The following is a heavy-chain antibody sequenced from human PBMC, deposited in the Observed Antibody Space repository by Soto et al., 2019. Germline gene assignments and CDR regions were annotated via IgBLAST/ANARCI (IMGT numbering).Heavy chain of an antibody. CDR1: GFTFSSYG. CDR2: ISYDGSNK. Sequence: GGSLRLSCAASGFTFSSYGMHWVRQAPGKGLEWVAVISYDGSNKYYADSVKGRFTISRDNSKNTLYLQMNSLRAEDTAVYYCARSLYSSSWFHSGNSYYYYGMDVWGQGTTVTVSS. V-gene: IGHV3-30*03. J-gene: IGHJ6*02. CDR3: ARSLYSSSWFHSGNSYYYYGMDV. D-gene: IGHD6-13*01.